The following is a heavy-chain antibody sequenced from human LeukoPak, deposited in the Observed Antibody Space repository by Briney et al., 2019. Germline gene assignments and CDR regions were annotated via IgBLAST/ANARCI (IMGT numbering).Heavy chain of an antibody. J-gene: IGHJ4*02. CDR1: GFTVSSNY. D-gene: IGHD3-10*01. CDR2: IYSGGST. Sequence: GGSLRLSCAASGFTVSSNYMSWVRQAPGKGLEWVSIIYSGGSTYYADSVKGRFTISRDNSKNTLYLQMNSLRAEDTAVYYCAKDPSNYGSGSYYNFDYWGQGTLVTVSS. V-gene: IGHV3-53*01. CDR3: AKDPSNYGSGSYYNFDY.